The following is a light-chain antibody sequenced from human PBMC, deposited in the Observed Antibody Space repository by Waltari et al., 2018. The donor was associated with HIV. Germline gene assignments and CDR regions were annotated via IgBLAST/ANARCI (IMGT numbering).Light chain of an antibody. J-gene: IGLJ2*01. CDR2: VVT. CDR1: SRVVCAYDY. Sequence: QSALTQPRSVSGSPGQSVTLSCTGTSRVVCAYDYVSWYQQYPGKAPKVILYVVTKRPSGIPVRFSGSKSGSTASLTISGPQAEEEADYFCSSYAGRYTVVFGGGTKLTVL. CDR3: SSYAGRYTVV. V-gene: IGLV2-11*01.